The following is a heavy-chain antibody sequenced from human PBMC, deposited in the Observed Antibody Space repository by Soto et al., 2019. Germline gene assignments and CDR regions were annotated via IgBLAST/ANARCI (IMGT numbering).Heavy chain of an antibody. Sequence: EVQLVQAGAEVKKPGESLKISCKASGYTFTSNWIAWVRQMPGKGLEWMGIILPGDSETRYSPSFEGQVTMSADKSTSTAYLQWRSLKASDTAMYYCARQAAISLDYWGQGTLVTVSS. J-gene: IGHJ4*02. CDR3: ARQAAISLDY. CDR1: GYTFTSNW. V-gene: IGHV5-51*01. CDR2: ILPGDSET.